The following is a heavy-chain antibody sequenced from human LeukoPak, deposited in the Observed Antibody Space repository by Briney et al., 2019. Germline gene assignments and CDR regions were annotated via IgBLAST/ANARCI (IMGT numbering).Heavy chain of an antibody. CDR2: IIPIFGTA. CDR3: ATDYYGSGSYYKTHEYYYYYMDV. V-gene: IGHV1-69*13. CDR1: GGTFSSYA. D-gene: IGHD3-10*01. Sequence: ASVKVSCKASGGTFSSYAISWVRQAPGQGLEWMGGIIPIFGTANYAQKFQGRVTITADESTSTAYMELSSLRSEDTAVYYCATDYYGSGSYYKTHEYYYYYMDVWGKGTTVTISS. J-gene: IGHJ6*03.